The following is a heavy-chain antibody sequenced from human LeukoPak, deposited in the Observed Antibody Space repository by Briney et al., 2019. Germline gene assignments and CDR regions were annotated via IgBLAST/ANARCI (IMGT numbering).Heavy chain of an antibody. J-gene: IGHJ4*02. Sequence: GGSLRLSCAASGFTFSNYWMHWVRQAPGKGLVWVSRINSDGSSISYADSVKGRFTISRDNAKNTLYLQMNSLRAEDTAVYYCATDPSGRVCDSWGQGTLVTVSS. D-gene: IGHD3-10*01. CDR3: ATDPSGRVCDS. V-gene: IGHV3-74*01. CDR2: INSDGSSI. CDR1: GFTFSNYW.